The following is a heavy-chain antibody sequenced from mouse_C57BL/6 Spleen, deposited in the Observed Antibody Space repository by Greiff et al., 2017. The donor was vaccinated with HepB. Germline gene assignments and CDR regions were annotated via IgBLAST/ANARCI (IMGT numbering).Heavy chain of an antibody. V-gene: IGHV1-39*01. Sequence: VHVKQSGPELVKPGASVKISCKASGYSFTDYNMNWVKQSNGKSLEWIGVINPNYGTTSYNQKFKGKATLTVDQSSSTAYMQLNSLTSEDSAVYYCARGDYSNSDWYFDVWGTGTTVTVSS. CDR2: INPNYGTT. CDR3: ARGDYSNSDWYFDV. J-gene: IGHJ1*03. CDR1: GYSFTDYN. D-gene: IGHD2-5*01.